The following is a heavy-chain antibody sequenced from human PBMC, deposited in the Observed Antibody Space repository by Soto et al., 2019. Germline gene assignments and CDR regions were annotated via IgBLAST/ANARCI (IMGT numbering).Heavy chain of an antibody. CDR1: GFTFSTYG. V-gene: IGHV3-23*01. CDR3: AKRPRPYSSDTSGYYYFDY. Sequence: EVQLLESGGGLVQPGGSLRLSCAASGFTFSTYGMTWVRQAPGRGLEWDSIISGSGGTTFYADSVKGRFTIYRDNSKNTLYLQMNSLRAEHTAVYYCAKRPRPYSSDTSGYYYFDYWGQGTLVTV. CDR2: ISGSGGTT. J-gene: IGHJ4*02. D-gene: IGHD3-22*01.